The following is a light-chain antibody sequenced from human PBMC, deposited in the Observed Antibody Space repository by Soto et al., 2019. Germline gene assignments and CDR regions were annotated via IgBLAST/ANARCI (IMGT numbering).Light chain of an antibody. J-gene: IGKJ5*01. Sequence: EIVLTRSPGTLSLSPGERATLSCRASQSVSNNYLAWYQQKPGQAPRLLIYGASNRATGIPDRFSGSGSGTDFTLTISRLEPEDFAVYYCQQYGSSITFGQGTRLEI. V-gene: IGKV3-20*01. CDR3: QQYGSSIT. CDR1: QSVSNNY. CDR2: GAS.